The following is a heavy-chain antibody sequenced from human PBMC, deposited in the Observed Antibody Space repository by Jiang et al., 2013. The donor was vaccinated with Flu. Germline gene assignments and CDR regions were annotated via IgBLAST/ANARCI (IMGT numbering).Heavy chain of an antibody. Sequence: ETLSLTCTVSGGSISSSSYYWGWIRQPPGKGLEWIGSIYYSGSTYYNPSLKSRVTISVDTSKNQFSLKLSSVTAADTAVYYCASRLWFRELDYWGQGTLVTVSS. J-gene: IGHJ4*02. V-gene: IGHV4-39*07. CDR1: GGSISSSSYY. D-gene: IGHD3-10*01. CDR2: IYYSGST. CDR3: ASRLWFRELDY.